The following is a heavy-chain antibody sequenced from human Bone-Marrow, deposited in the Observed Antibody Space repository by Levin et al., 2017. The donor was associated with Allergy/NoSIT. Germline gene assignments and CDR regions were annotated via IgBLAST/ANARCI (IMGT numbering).Heavy chain of an antibody. CDR1: GYTFTAYY. J-gene: IGHJ4*02. CDR3: ARIGGNHNYDY. V-gene: IGHV1-2*06. CDR2: INPNTAVT. Sequence: ASVKVSCEASGYTFTAYYMHWVRQAPGQGLEWMGRINPNTAVTDYAQKFQGRVTMTRDTSISTAYMELSSLRSDDTAMYYCARIGGNHNYDYWGQGNLVTVSS. D-gene: IGHD1-14*01.